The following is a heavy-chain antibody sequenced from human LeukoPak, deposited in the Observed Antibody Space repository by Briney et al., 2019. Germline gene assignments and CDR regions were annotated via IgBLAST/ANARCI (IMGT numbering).Heavy chain of an antibody. CDR1: GFTFSSYA. V-gene: IGHV3-48*01. J-gene: IGHJ4*02. CDR2: ISSGSSTI. CDR3: AKKGATTGDFDY. Sequence: GGSLRLSCAASGFTFSSYAMHWVRQAPGKGLEWVSYISSGSSTIYYADSVKGRFTISRDNAKNSLYLQMNSLRVEDTAVYYCAKKGATTGDFDYWGQGTLVTVSS. D-gene: IGHD1-26*01.